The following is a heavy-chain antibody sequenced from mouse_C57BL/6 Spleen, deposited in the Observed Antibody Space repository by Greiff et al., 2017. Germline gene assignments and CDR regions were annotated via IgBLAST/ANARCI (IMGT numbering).Heavy chain of an antibody. V-gene: IGHV1-42*01. Sequence: VQLKQSGPELVKPGASVKISCKASGYSFTGYYMNWVKQSPEKSLEWIGEINPSTGGTTYNETFKAKATLTVDKSSSTAYMQLNSLTSEDSAVYYCARSGLDYWGQGTTLTVSS. J-gene: IGHJ2*01. CDR2: INPSTGGT. CDR3: ARSGLDY. CDR1: GYSFTGYY.